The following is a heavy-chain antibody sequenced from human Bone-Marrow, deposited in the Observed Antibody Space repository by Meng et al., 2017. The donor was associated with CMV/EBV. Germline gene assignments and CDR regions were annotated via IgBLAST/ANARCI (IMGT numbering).Heavy chain of an antibody. CDR3: AKGGDCCSTSCPFDY. CDR2: ISGSGGST. Sequence: GGSLRLSCAASGFTFSSYAMSWVRQAPGKGLEWVSAISGSGGSTYYADSVKGRFTISRDNSKNTLYLQMNSLRAEYTAVYYCAKGGDCCSTSCPFDYWTQGTLVTVSS. D-gene: IGHD2-2*01. V-gene: IGHV3-23*01. CDR1: GFTFSSYA. J-gene: IGHJ4*02.